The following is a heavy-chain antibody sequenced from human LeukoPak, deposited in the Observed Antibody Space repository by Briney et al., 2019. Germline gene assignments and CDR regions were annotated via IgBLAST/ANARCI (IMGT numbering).Heavy chain of an antibody. CDR1: GGSFSGYY. J-gene: IGHJ4*02. CDR2: INHSGST. D-gene: IGHD3-22*01. V-gene: IGHV4-34*01. CDR3: ARSGDYYDSSGYPKPHYFDY. Sequence: SETLSLTCAVYGGSFSGYYWSWIRQPPGKGLEWIGEINHSGSTNYNPSLKSRVTISVDTSKNQFSLKLSSVTAADTAVYYCARSGDYYDSSGYPKPHYFDYWGQGTLVTVSS.